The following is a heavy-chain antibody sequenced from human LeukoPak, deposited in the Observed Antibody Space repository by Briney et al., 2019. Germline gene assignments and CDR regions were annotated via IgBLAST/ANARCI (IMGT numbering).Heavy chain of an antibody. D-gene: IGHD4-17*01. CDR2: MYVGGGT. CDR1: GFTVSNSY. J-gene: IGHJ4*02. V-gene: IGHV3-53*01. CDR3: TRVASNDYETN. Sequence: PGGSLRLSCAASGFTVSNSYMSWVRQAPGKGLEWVSMMYVGGGTFYAGSVKGRFTMSRDNSKNTLYLQMDSLRVEDTAIYYCTRVASNDYETNWGQGSLVTVSS.